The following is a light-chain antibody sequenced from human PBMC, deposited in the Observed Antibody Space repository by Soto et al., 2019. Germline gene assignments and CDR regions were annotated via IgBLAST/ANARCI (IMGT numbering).Light chain of an antibody. CDR1: QSVLYSSNNKNY. V-gene: IGKV4-1*01. CDR3: QQYYGTPPT. Sequence: DIVMTQSPDSLAVSLGERATINCKSSQSVLYSSNNKNYLALYQQKPGQPPKLLIYWASTRESGVPDRFSGSGSGTDFTLTISRLQAEDVADYYCQQYYGTPPTFGQGTKVEIK. J-gene: IGKJ1*01. CDR2: WAS.